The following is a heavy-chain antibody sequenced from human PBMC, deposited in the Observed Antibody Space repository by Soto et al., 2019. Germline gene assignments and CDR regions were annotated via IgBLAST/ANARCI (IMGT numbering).Heavy chain of an antibody. CDR3: ARHQSIFSYCGCDCYPTPFDY. V-gene: IGHV4-59*08. Sequence: PSETLSLTCTVSGGSIGSYYWSWIRQPPGKGLEWIGYIYYSGSTNYNPSLKSRVTISVDTSKNQFSLKLSSVTAADTAVYYCARHQSIFSYCGCDCYPTPFDYWGQGTLVPVSS. CDR1: GGSIGSYY. CDR2: IYYSGST. D-gene: IGHD2-21*01. J-gene: IGHJ4*02.